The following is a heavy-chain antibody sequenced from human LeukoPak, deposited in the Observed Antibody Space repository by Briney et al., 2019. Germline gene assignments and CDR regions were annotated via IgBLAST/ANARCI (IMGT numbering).Heavy chain of an antibody. CDR2: IIPILGIA. J-gene: IGHJ6*02. D-gene: IGHD3-22*01. Sequence: ASVKVSCKASGGTFSSYAISWVRQAPGQGLEWMGRIIPILGIANYAQKFQGRVTITADKSTSTAYMELSSLRSEDTAVYYCASTYYDSSGYYSLYYYYGMDVWGQGTTVTVSS. CDR1: GGTFSSYA. CDR3: ASTYYDSSGYYSLYYYYGMDV. V-gene: IGHV1-69*04.